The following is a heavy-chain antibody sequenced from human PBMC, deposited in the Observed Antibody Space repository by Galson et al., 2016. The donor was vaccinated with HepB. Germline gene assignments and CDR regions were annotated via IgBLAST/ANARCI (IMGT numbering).Heavy chain of an antibody. CDR3: ARGGSGXGHCXSANCYGALXY. CDR1: GXXFSXXX. CDR2: XTESGDXX. V-gene: IGHV3-23*01. Sequence: SLXXXCAASGXXFSXXXMSXXXQAXXKGLXXVSAXTESGDXXYYADXVTGXFSLSRDNSKSTLYLQMSYLRVEDTAVYYCARGGSGXGHCXSANCYGALXYWGQGXXVT. J-gene: IGHJ4*02. D-gene: IGHD2-2*01.